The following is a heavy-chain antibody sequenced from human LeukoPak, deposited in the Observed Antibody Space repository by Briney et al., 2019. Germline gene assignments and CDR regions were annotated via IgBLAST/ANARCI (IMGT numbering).Heavy chain of an antibody. CDR1: GFTFSTYS. CDR2: ISSSSSYI. D-gene: IGHD3-22*01. Sequence: PGGSLRLSCAASGFTFSTYSMNWVRQAPGKGLEWVSSISSSSSYIYYADSVKGRFTTSRDNAKNSLYLQMNSLGAEDTAVYYCAREAYDSREFDYWGQGTLVTVSS. J-gene: IGHJ4*02. CDR3: AREAYDSREFDY. V-gene: IGHV3-21*01.